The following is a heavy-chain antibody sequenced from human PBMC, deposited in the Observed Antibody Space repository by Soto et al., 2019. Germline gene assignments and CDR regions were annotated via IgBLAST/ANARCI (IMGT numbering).Heavy chain of an antibody. J-gene: IGHJ4*02. CDR3: ASQVWLGGSCNLCDY. Sequence: PSETLSLTCTVSGGSINGDNYYWGWIRQPPGKGLEWIGSVYSSGGTFDNPSLKSRVTMSVDTSKNQFSLNLNSVTAADTSVYYCASQVWLGGSCNLCDYWGQGTMVTVSS. V-gene: IGHV4-39*01. CDR1: GGSINGDNYY. D-gene: IGHD2-15*01. CDR2: VYSSGGT.